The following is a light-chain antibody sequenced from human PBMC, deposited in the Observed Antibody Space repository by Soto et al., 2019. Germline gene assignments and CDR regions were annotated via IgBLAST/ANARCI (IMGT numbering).Light chain of an antibody. J-gene: IGKJ2*01. CDR2: KVS. Sequence: DIVLTQTPLSSPVTLGQPASISCRSSQSLVHSDGNTYLSWLQQRPGQPPRLLIYKVSNRFSGVPARFSGSGSVTEFTLKISRVEAEDVGVYYCMQDTHYRPYTFGQGTKLEIK. V-gene: IGKV2-24*01. CDR1: QSLVHSDGNTY. CDR3: MQDTHYRPYT.